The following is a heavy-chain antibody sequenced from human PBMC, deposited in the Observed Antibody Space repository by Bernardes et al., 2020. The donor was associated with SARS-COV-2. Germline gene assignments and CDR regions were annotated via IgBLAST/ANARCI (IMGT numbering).Heavy chain of an antibody. CDR3: ARSQPRGYSYGILDY. Sequence: GGSLRLSCAASGFTVSSNYMSWVRQAPGKGLEWVSVIYSGGSTYYADSVKGRFTISRDNSKNTLYLQMNSLRAEDTAVYYCARSQPRGYSYGILDYWGQGTLVTVSS. CDR1: GFTVSSNY. J-gene: IGHJ4*02. CDR2: IYSGGST. D-gene: IGHD5-18*01. V-gene: IGHV3-66*01.